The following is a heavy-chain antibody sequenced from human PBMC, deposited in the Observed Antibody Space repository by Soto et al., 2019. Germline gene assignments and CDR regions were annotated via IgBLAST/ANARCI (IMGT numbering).Heavy chain of an antibody. J-gene: IGHJ4*02. CDR1: GGTFGSYT. D-gene: IGHD3-9*01. CDR2: IIPILGIA. Sequence: GASLKVSCKASGGTFGSYTISWVRQAPGQGLEWMGRIIPILGIANYAQKFQGRVTITADKSTSTAYMELSNLRSEDTAVYYCARDDIRYFDWFFDYWGQGTLVTVSS. CDR3: ARDDIRYFDWFFDY. V-gene: IGHV1-69*04.